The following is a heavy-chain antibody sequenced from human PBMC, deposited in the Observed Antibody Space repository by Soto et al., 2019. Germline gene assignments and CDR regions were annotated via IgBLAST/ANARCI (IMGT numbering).Heavy chain of an antibody. CDR3: AACLDRSGYYYRLFEY. Sequence: SVKVSCKASGFTFTSSAVQWVRQARGQRLEWIGWIVVGSGNTNYAQKFQERVTITRDMYTSTAYMELSSLRSEDTAVYYCAACLDRSGYYYRLFEYWGQGTLVTVSS. J-gene: IGHJ4*02. CDR1: GFTFTSSA. V-gene: IGHV1-58*01. CDR2: IVVGSGNT. D-gene: IGHD3-22*01.